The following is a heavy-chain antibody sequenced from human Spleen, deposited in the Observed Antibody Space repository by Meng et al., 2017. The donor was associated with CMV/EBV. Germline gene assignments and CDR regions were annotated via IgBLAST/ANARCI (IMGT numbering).Heavy chain of an antibody. CDR1: GGSFSGYY. V-gene: IGHV4-34*01. J-gene: IGHJ4*02. CDR2: INPSGST. Sequence: VYGGSFSGYYWSWIRQPPGKGLEWIGDINPSGSTNYNPSLKSRVTISVDTSKNQFSLKLSSVTAADTAVYYCARATGQIAAAGTCFDYWGQGTLVTVSA. D-gene: IGHD6-13*01. CDR3: ARATGQIAAAGTCFDY.